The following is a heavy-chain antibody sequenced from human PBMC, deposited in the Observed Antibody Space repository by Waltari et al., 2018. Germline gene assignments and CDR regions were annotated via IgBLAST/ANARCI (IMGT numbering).Heavy chain of an antibody. D-gene: IGHD5-12*01. CDR1: GYTFTSYA. V-gene: IGHV7-4-1*02. J-gene: IGHJ4*02. CDR2: SNSNTGNP. CDR3: ARDEYSGYDYYLDY. Sequence: QVQLVQSGSELKKPGASVKVSCKASGYTFTSYAMNWVRQAPGQGRGWVGGSNSNTGNPAYAQGFTGRFVFSLDTSVSTAYLQISSLKAEDTAVYYCARDEYSGYDYYLDYWGQGTLVTVSS.